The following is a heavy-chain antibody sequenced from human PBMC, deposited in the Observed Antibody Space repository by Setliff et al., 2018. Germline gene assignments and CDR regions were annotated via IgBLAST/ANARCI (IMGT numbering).Heavy chain of an antibody. Sequence: PSETLSLTCSVSGDSLDSIAEGNQFGGWIRQPAGKGLEWIGRIYSSGSTNFNPSLKRRVAMSMDTAKNQFSLKLSSVTAADTAIYYCARGKLRLGQLSLFYGFDIWGQGTMVTVS. D-gene: IGHD3-16*02. V-gene: IGHV4-4*07. CDR1: GDSLDSIAEGNQF. CDR2: IYSSGST. CDR3: ARGKLRLGQLSLFYGFDI. J-gene: IGHJ3*02.